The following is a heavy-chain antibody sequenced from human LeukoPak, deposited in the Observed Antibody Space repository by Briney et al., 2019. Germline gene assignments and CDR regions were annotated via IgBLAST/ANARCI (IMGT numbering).Heavy chain of an antibody. CDR3: ARQRYDFWSGTASGGRFDL. V-gene: IGHV4-59*08. Sequence: SETLSLTCTVSGGSISSYYWSWIRQPPGKGLEWIGYIYYSGSTNYNPSLKSRVTISVDTSKNQFSLKLSSVTAADTAVYYCARQRYDFWSGTASGGRFDLWGRGTLVTVSS. J-gene: IGHJ2*01. D-gene: IGHD3-3*01. CDR2: IYYSGST. CDR1: GGSISSYY.